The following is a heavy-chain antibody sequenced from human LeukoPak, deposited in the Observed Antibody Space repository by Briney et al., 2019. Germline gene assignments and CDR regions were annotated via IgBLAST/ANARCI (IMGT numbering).Heavy chain of an antibody. CDR3: ARWQRMLGFYYFDY. D-gene: IGHD6-25*01. CDR2: IIPIFGTA. CDR1: GYTFTSYG. J-gene: IGHJ4*02. Sequence: GASVKVSCKASGYTFTSYGISWVRQAPGQGLEWMGGIIPIFGTANYAQKFQGRVTITADESTSTAYMELSSLRSEDTAVYYCARWQRMLGFYYFDYWGQGTLVTVSS. V-gene: IGHV1-69*13.